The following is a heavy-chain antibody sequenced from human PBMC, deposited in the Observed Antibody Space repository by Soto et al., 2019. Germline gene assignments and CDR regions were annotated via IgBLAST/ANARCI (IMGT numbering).Heavy chain of an antibody. CDR3: ARNMYYDFWSGYPNWCDP. D-gene: IGHD3-3*01. J-gene: IGHJ5*02. CDR2: ISSSGTSI. Sequence: GGSLRLSCDASGFMFRSYEMHWVRQAPRRGLEWVSYISSSGTSIYYADSVKGRFTISRGTAKNSLDLQMKSLRVEDTAVYYCARNMYYDFWSGYPNWCDPWGQGTVVTVSS. V-gene: IGHV3-48*03. CDR1: GFMFRSYE.